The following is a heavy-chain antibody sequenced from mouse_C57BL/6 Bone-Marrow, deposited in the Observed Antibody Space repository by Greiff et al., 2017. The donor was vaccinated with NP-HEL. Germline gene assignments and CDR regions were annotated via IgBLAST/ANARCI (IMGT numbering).Heavy chain of an antibody. CDR3: ARRVYYYGSPLRGYAMDY. J-gene: IGHJ4*01. V-gene: IGHV1-52*01. CDR2: IDPSDSET. Sequence: QVQLQQPGAELVRPGSSVKLSCKASGYTFTSYWMHWVKQRPIQGLEWIGNIDPSDSETHYIQKFKDKATLTVDKSSSTAYMQLSSLTSEDSAVYYCARRVYYYGSPLRGYAMDYWGQGTSVTVSS. CDR1: GYTFTSYW. D-gene: IGHD1-1*01.